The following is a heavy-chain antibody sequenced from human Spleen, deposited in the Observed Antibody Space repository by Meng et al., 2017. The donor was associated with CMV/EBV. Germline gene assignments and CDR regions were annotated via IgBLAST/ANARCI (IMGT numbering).Heavy chain of an antibody. Sequence: GESLKISCAASGFTFSSYSMNWVRQAPGKGLEWVSVIYSGGSSTYYADSVKGRFTISRDNSKNTLYLQMNSLRAEDTAVYYCAKDDIVVVPAAHGTNDAFDIWGQGTMVTVSS. J-gene: IGHJ3*02. CDR1: GFTFSSYS. CDR3: AKDDIVVVPAAHGTNDAFDI. D-gene: IGHD2-2*01. CDR2: IYSGGSST. V-gene: IGHV3-23*03.